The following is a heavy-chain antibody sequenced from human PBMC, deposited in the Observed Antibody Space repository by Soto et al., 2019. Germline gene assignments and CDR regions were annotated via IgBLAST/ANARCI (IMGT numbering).Heavy chain of an antibody. D-gene: IGHD3-9*01. V-gene: IGHV1-3*01. J-gene: IGHJ6*02. Sequence: ASVKVSCKASGYSFINYGLHWVRQAPGQRLEWMGWIYAGNGDTKYSQNSQGRVTITRDTSASTAYLELISLRSEDTAVYSCARDPGSSDWFRPSFKLDVWGQGTTVTVSS. CDR1: GYSFINYG. CDR3: ARDPGSSDWFRPSFKLDV. CDR2: IYAGNGDT.